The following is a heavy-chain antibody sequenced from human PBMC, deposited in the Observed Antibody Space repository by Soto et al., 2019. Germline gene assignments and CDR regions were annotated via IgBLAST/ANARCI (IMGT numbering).Heavy chain of an antibody. Sequence: ASVKVSCKASGYTFTSYDINWVRQATGQGLEWMGWMNPNSGNTGYAQKFQGRVTMTRNTSISTAYMELSSLRSEDTAVYYCARGPLAVTTSYYGMDVWGQGTTVTVSS. D-gene: IGHD4-17*01. V-gene: IGHV1-8*01. J-gene: IGHJ6*02. CDR2: MNPNSGNT. CDR1: GYTFTSYD. CDR3: ARGPLAVTTSYYGMDV.